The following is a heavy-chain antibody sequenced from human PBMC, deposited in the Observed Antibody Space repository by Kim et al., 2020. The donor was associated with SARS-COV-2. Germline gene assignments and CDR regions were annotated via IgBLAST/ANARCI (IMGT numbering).Heavy chain of an antibody. CDR1: GYSFNTYF. V-gene: IGHV1-46*02. Sequence: ASVKVSCKASGYSFNTYFLHWVRQAPGQGLEWICMINPSDFHGRYAQKVQGRVIMTSDLSTRTFYMEMTSLTSEDTATYFCATDRSETPISCTYDIWGQATMGNVTS. CDR3: ATDRSETPISCTYDI. CDR2: INPSDFHG. D-gene: IGHD3-3*01. J-gene: IGHJ3*02.